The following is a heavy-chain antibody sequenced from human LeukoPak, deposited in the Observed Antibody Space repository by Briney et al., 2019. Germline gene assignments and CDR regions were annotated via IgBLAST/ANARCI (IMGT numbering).Heavy chain of an antibody. CDR1: GYSISTSYY. J-gene: IGHJ5*02. D-gene: IGHD6-19*01. V-gene: IGHV4-38-2*02. CDR3: SRAVAGSVGWSDP. Sequence: SETLSLTCTVSGYSISTSYYWGWIRQPPGKGLEWIGSIYHSGNTYYNPSLKSRVTISVDTSKNQFSLKLSSVTAADTAVYFCSRAVAGSVGWSDPWGQGTLVTVSS. CDR2: IYHSGNT.